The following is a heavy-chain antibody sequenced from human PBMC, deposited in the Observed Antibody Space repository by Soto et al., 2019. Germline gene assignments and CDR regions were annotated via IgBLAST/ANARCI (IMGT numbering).Heavy chain of an antibody. Sequence: QVQLVESGGGVVQPGRSLRLSCAASGFTFSSYGMHWVRQAPGKGLEWVAVISYDGSNKSYADSVKGRFTISRDNSKNTLYLQMNSLRAEDTAVYYCAKRGGYGDYFDYWGQGTLVTVSS. CDR2: ISYDGSNK. CDR3: AKRGGYGDYFDY. J-gene: IGHJ4*02. D-gene: IGHD5-12*01. CDR1: GFTFSSYG. V-gene: IGHV3-30*18.